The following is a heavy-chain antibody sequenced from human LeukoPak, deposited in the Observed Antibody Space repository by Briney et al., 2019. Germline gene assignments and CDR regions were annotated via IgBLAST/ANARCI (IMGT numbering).Heavy chain of an antibody. Sequence: PSETLSLTCTVSDSSITSDFYWGWLRPPPGKGLEWIGSFYNSGKTYYKPSLESRVTISMDTSKKQFSLKVSSVTAADTAVYYRAREGTHTSTWYHWFDPWGQGTLVTVSA. CDR2: FYNSGKT. D-gene: IGHD6-13*01. V-gene: IGHV4-38-2*02. CDR1: DSSITSDFY. J-gene: IGHJ5*02. CDR3: AREGTHTSTWYHWFDP.